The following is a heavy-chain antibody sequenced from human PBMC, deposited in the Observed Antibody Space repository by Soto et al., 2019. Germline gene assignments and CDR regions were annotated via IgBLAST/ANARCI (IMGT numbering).Heavy chain of an antibody. CDR2: ISYDGSTK. CDR3: ARDYSNGYVSNAFDI. J-gene: IGHJ3*02. Sequence: PGGSLRLSCAASGFTFSSYAMYWVRQAPGKGLEWVALISYDGSTKYYADSVKGRFTISSDNSKNTLYLQMNSLRAEDTAVYYFARDYSNGYVSNAFDIWGQGTMVTVSS. D-gene: IGHD5-18*01. CDR1: GFTFSSYA. V-gene: IGHV3-30-3*01.